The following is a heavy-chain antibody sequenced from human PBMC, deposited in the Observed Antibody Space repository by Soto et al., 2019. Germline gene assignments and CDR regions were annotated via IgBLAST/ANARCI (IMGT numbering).Heavy chain of an antibody. V-gene: IGHV1-18*01. D-gene: IGHD6-13*01. CDR2: ISAYNGNT. CDR1: GYTFTSYG. CDR3: ARDQGSSWYQYFDY. J-gene: IGHJ4*02. Sequence: QVQLVQSGTEVKKPGASVKVSCKASGYTFTSYGISWVRQAPGQGLEWMGWISAYNGNTNYAQKLQGRVTLTTDAATNTDYMELRSLRSDDTAVYYCARDQGSSWYQYFDYWGRGTLVTVSS.